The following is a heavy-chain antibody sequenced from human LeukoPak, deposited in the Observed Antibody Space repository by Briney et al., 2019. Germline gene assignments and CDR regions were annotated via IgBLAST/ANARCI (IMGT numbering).Heavy chain of an antibody. CDR1: GFTFSSYG. J-gene: IGHJ4*02. CDR3: AKEMVRGVIISSY. D-gene: IGHD3-10*01. CDR2: ISYDGSNK. V-gene: IGHV3-30*18. Sequence: GGSLRLSCAASGFTFSSYGMHWVRQAPGKGLEWVAVISYDGSNKYYADSVKGRFTISRDNSKNTLYLQMNSLRAEDTAVYYCAKEMVRGVIISSYWGQGTLVTVSS.